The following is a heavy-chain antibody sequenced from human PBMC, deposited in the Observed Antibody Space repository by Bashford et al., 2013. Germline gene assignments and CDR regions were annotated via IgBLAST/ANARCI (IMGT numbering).Heavy chain of an antibody. J-gene: IGHJ3*02. V-gene: IGHV1-2*02. CDR2: INPNSGGT. CDR3: ARVNSGNSLVGMSFDI. Sequence: ASVKVSCKASGYTFTGYYMHWVRQAPGQGLEWMGWINPNSGGTNYAQKFQGRVTMTRDTSISTAYMELSRLRSDDTAVYYCARVNSGNSLVGMSFDIVGPRDKWSPSPQ. D-gene: IGHD4-23*01. CDR1: GYTFTGYY.